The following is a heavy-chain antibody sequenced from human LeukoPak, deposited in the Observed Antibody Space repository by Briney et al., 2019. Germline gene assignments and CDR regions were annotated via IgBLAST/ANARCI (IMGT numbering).Heavy chain of an antibody. Sequence: GGSLRLSCAASGLTFSSYSMNWVRQAPGKGLEWVGRIRSKTDGGTTDYAAPVKGRFTISRDDSKNTLYLQMNSLKTEDTAVYYCTTDDPPMVRGVIISDYWGQGTLVTVSS. D-gene: IGHD3-10*01. CDR2: IRSKTDGGTT. CDR3: TTDDPPMVRGVIISDY. V-gene: IGHV3-15*01. J-gene: IGHJ4*02. CDR1: GLTFSSYS.